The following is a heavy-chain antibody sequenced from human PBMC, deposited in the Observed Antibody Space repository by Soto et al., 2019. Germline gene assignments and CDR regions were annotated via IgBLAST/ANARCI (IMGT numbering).Heavy chain of an antibody. V-gene: IGHV4-4*07. CDR3: VRDGTKTLRDWFDP. D-gene: IGHD1-1*01. CDR2: IYATGTT. J-gene: IGHJ5*02. Sequence: SETLSLTCTVSGASISGFYWSWIRKYAGKGLEWIGRIYATGTTDYNPSLKSRVMMSVDTSKKQFSLKLRSVTAADTAVYYCVRDGTKTLRDWFDPWGQGISVTVSS. CDR1: GASISGFY.